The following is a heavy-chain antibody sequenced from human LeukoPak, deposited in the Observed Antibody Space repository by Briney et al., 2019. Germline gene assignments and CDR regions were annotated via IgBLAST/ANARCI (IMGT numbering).Heavy chain of an antibody. Sequence: PGGSLRLSCAASGFTFSNAWMSWVRQAPGKGLEWVSYISSSGSTIYYADSVKGRFTISRDNAKNSLYLQMNSLRAEDTAVYYCARGQRPYYYDSSGYYDYWGQGTLVTVSS. V-gene: IGHV3-11*01. D-gene: IGHD3-22*01. CDR1: GFTFSNAW. CDR3: ARGQRPYYYDSSGYYDY. J-gene: IGHJ4*02. CDR2: ISSSGSTI.